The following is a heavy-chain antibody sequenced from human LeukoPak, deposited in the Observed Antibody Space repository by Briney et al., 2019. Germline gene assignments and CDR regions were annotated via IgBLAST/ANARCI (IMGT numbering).Heavy chain of an antibody. Sequence: GGSLRLSCAASGFTFRNYPMNWVRQAPGKGLEWVSSISSSSSYIYYADSVKGRFIISRDNAKNSLYLQMNSLRAEDTAVYYCARDSSGGSCYDYWGQGTLVTVSS. V-gene: IGHV3-21*01. D-gene: IGHD2-15*01. CDR1: GFTFRNYP. J-gene: IGHJ4*02. CDR3: ARDSSGGSCYDY. CDR2: ISSSSSYI.